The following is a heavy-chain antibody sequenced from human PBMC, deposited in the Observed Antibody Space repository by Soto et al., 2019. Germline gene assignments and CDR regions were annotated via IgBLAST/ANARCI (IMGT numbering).Heavy chain of an antibody. CDR3: ARVYLVGATSDFRY. J-gene: IGHJ4*02. V-gene: IGHV3-30-3*01. D-gene: IGHD1-26*01. CDR1: GFTFSSYA. Sequence: GGSLRLSCAASGFTFSSYAMHWVRQAPGKGLEWVAVISYDGSNKYYADSVKGRFTISRDNSKNTLYLQMNSLRAEDTAVYYCARVYLVGATSDFRYWGQGTLVTVSS. CDR2: ISYDGSNK.